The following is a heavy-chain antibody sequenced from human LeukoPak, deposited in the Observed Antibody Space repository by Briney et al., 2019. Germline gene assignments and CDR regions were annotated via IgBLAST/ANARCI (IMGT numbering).Heavy chain of an antibody. CDR3: ARDLRIAAAGTYYYYYMDV. CDR1: GYTFTDYY. D-gene: IGHD6-13*01. J-gene: IGHJ6*03. CDR2: INPNSGGT. Sequence: ASVKVSCKASGYTFTDYYVHWVRQAPGQGLEWMGWINPNSGGTNYAQKFQGRVTMTRDTSISTAYMELSRLRSDDTAVYYCARDLRIAAAGTYYYYYMDVWGKGTTVTVSS. V-gene: IGHV1-2*02.